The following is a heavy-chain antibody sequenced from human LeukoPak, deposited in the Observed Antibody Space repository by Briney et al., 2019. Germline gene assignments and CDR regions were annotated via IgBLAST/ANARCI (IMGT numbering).Heavy chain of an antibody. CDR3: ARSRVGRYSYAQVYFFDY. V-gene: IGHV1-69*13. J-gene: IGHJ4*02. CDR2: IIPIFGTA. Sequence: SVKVSCTASGGTFSSYAISWVRQAPGPGLEWMGGIIPIFGTANYAQKFQGRVTITADESTSTAYMELSSLRSEDTAVYYCARSRVGRYSYAQVYFFDYWGQGTLVTVSS. CDR1: GGTFSSYA. D-gene: IGHD5-18*01.